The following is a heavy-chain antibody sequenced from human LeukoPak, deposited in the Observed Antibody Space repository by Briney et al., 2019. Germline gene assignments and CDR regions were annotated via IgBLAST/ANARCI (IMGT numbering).Heavy chain of an antibody. CDR1: GFTFSSYW. J-gene: IGHJ4*02. Sequence: GGSLRLSCAASGFTFSSYWMSWVRQAPGKGLEWVANIKQDGSEKYYVDSVKGRFTISRDNAKNSLYLQMNSLTTEDTAVYYCAKDMGSGGDFDYWGQGTLVTVSS. CDR3: AKDMGSGGDFDY. V-gene: IGHV3-7*01. D-gene: IGHD3-10*01. CDR2: IKQDGSEK.